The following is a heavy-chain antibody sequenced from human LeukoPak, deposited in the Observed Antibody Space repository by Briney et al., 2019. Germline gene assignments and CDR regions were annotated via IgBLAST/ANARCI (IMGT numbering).Heavy chain of an antibody. J-gene: IGHJ4*02. D-gene: IGHD5-12*01. CDR3: AREGRVSGYDFDC. CDR2: INSDGSSI. Sequence: PGGSLRLSCAASGFTFSSSWMHWVRQAAGKGLVWVSRINSDGSSITYADSVKGRFTISSDNAKNTLYLQMNSLRVEDTAVYYCAREGRVSGYDFDCWGQGTLVTVSS. CDR1: GFTFSSSW. V-gene: IGHV3-74*03.